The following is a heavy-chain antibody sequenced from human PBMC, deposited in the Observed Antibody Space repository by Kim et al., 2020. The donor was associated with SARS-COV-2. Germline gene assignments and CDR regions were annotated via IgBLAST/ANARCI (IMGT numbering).Heavy chain of an antibody. CDR1: GGSISSGGYY. Sequence: SETLSLTCTVSGGSISSGGYYWSWIRQHPGKGLEWIGYIYYSGSTYYNPSLKSRVTISVDTSKNQFSLKLSSVTAADTAVYYCARSWSGYVDYWGQGTLVTVSS. D-gene: IGHD3-3*01. J-gene: IGHJ4*02. CDR2: IYYSGST. CDR3: ARSWSGYVDY. V-gene: IGHV4-31*03.